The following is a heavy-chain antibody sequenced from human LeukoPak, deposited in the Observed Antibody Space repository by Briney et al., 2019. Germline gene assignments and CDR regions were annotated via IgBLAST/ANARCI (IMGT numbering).Heavy chain of an antibody. V-gene: IGHV4-34*01. CDR1: GGSFSGYY. CDR3: ARLSSGWPYYFDY. Sequence: SESLSLTCAVYGGSFSGYYWSWIRQPPGKGLEWIGEINHSGSTNYNPTLKSRVTISVDTSKNQFSLKLSSVTAADTAVYYCARLSSGWPYYFDYWGQGTLVTVSS. CDR2: INHSGST. D-gene: IGHD6-19*01. J-gene: IGHJ4*02.